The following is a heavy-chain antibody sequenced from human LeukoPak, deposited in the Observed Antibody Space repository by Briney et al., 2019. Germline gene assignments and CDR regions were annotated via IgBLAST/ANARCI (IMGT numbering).Heavy chain of an antibody. D-gene: IGHD3-22*01. CDR3: ARDRDSSGLRDFDL. Sequence: SETLSLTCTVSGGSISSYYWSWIRQPPGKGLDWIGYIYYSGNTNYNPSLKSRVSISIDTSKNQFSLQLSYVTAADTAVYYCARDRDSSGLRDFDLWGRGTLVTVSA. CDR2: IYYSGNT. CDR1: GGSISSYY. J-gene: IGHJ2*01. V-gene: IGHV4-59*01.